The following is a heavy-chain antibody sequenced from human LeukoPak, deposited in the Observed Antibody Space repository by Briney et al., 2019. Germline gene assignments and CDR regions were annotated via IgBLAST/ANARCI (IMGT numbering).Heavy chain of an antibody. CDR1: GYTFTDYG. CDR2: ISGYNGNT. V-gene: IGHV1-18*01. Sequence: ASVKVSCKASGYTFTDYGIHWVRQAAGLGLEWMGWISGYNGNTKYAQKFQGRVTLTTDTSTSTAYMELSNMRSDDTAVYYCAKESYDDSSGYDCWGQGTLVTVSS. CDR3: AKESYDDSSGYDC. J-gene: IGHJ4*02. D-gene: IGHD3-22*01.